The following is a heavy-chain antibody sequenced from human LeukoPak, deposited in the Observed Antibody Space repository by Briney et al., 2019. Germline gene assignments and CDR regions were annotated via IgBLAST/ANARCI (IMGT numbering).Heavy chain of an antibody. CDR3: ATGGNFYYSH. CDR1: GFPFSGYG. CDR2: AYGDGSSQ. Sequence: GGSLRLSCAASGFPFSGYGMHWVRQAPGKGLEWVAVAYGDGSSQYYADSVKGRFSISKDISKNTLSLQMNSLRAEDTAVYSCATGGNFYYSHWGQGTLVTVSS. V-gene: IGHV3-33*01. J-gene: IGHJ1*01. D-gene: IGHD4-11*01.